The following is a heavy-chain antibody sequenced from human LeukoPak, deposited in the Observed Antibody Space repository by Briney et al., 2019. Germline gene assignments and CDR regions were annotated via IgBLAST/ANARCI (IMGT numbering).Heavy chain of an antibody. CDR3: ARDRDSSFYYYGMDV. D-gene: IGHD3-22*01. V-gene: IGHV3-21*01. CDR2: ISSSSSYI. J-gene: IGHJ6*02. Sequence: GGSLRLSCAASGFTFSSYSMNWVRQAPGKGLEWVSSISSSSSYIYYADSVKGRFTISRDNAKNSLHLQMNSLRAEDTAVYYCARDRDSSFYYYGMDVWGQGTTVTVSS. CDR1: GFTFSSYS.